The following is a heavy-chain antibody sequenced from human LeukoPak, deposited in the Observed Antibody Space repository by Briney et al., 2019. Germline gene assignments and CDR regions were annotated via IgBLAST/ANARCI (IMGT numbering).Heavy chain of an antibody. CDR2: TSAYNGNT. CDR3: ARDGPTVASVDY. CDR1: GYTFTSYG. Sequence: ASVKVSCKASGYTFTSYGISWVRQAPGQGLEWMGWTSAYNGNTNYAQKLQGRVTMTTDTSTSTAYRELRSLRCDDTAVYYCARDGPTVASVDYWGQGTLVTVSS. J-gene: IGHJ4*02. V-gene: IGHV1-18*01. D-gene: IGHD6-19*01.